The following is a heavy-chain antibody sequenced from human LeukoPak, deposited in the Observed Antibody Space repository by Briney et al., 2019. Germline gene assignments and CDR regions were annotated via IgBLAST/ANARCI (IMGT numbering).Heavy chain of an antibody. CDR3: ARQPLYYYDSSGYQFDY. CDR1: GYSISSSNW. D-gene: IGHD3-22*01. Sequence: PSDTLSLTCAVSGYSISSSNWWGWIRQPPGKGLERIGYIYYSGSIYYNPSLKSRVTISVDTSKNQFSLKLSSVTAADTAVYYCARQPLYYYDSSGYQFDYWGQGTLVTVSS. CDR2: IYYSGSI. J-gene: IGHJ4*02. V-gene: IGHV4-28*05.